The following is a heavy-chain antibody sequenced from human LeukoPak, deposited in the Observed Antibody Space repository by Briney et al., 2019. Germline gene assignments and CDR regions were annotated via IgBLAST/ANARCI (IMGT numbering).Heavy chain of an antibody. CDR1: GFSFNTYR. CDR3: ARDAHPGDYFAPDFDY. Sequence: GGSLRLSCAGSGFSFNTYRMNWIRQAPGKGLEWISYISSSGSTIYYADSVKGRFTISRDNAKNSLYLQMNSLRAEDTAVYYCARDAHPGDYFAPDFDYWGQGTLVTVSS. D-gene: IGHD5-12*01. J-gene: IGHJ4*02. CDR2: ISSSGSTI. V-gene: IGHV3-48*04.